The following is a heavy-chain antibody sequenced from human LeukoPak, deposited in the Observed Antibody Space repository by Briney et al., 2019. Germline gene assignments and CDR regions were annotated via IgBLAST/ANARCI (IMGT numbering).Heavy chain of an antibody. D-gene: IGHD3-3*01. CDR2: IYYSGST. V-gene: IGHV4-31*03. CDR1: GGSISSGGYY. Sequence: PSQTLSLTCTVSGGSISSGGYYWSWIRQHPGKGLEWIGYIYYSGSTYYNPSLKSRVTISVDTSKNQFSLKLSSVAAADTAVYYCARGSTIFGVVRGFGFDFWGQGILVTVSS. CDR3: ARGSTIFGVVRGFGFDF. J-gene: IGHJ4*02.